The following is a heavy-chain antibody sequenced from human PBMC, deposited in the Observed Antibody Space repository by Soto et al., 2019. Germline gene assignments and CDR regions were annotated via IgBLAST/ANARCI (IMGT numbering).Heavy chain of an antibody. V-gene: IGHV3-23*01. CDR1: GFTFSGYA. CDR2: ISGSGGST. D-gene: IGHD3-3*01. CDR3: ARAPETPSVLGVALPYFFDY. Sequence: GGSLRLSCAAAGFTFSGYAMSWVRQAPGKGLEWVSAISGSGGSTYYADSVKGRFTISRDNSKNTLYLQMNSLRAEDTAVYYCARAPETPSVLGVALPYFFDYWGQGALVTVSS. J-gene: IGHJ4*02.